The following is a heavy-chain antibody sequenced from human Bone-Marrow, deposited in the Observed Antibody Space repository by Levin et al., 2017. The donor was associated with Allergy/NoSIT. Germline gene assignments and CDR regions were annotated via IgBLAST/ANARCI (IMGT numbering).Heavy chain of an antibody. J-gene: IGHJ6*02. CDR2: IKSKTDGGTT. CDR3: PGYTRYYYYYGMDG. V-gene: IGHV3-15*01. D-gene: IGHD2-2*02. CDR1: GFTFSNAW. Sequence: GGSLRLSCAASGFTFSNAWMSWVRQAPGKGLEWVGRIKSKTDGGTTDYAAPVKGRFTISRDDSKNTLYLQMNSLKTEDTAFSNGPGYTRYYYYYGMDGWGQGTTVTVSS.